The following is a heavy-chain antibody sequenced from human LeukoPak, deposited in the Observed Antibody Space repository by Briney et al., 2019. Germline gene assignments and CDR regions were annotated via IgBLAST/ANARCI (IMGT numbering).Heavy chain of an antibody. D-gene: IGHD3-10*01. CDR1: GGSISSSSYS. CDR3: ARAVQRITPGNFDY. V-gene: IGHV4-31*03. CDR2: IYYSGST. J-gene: IGHJ4*02. Sequence: SETLSLTCTVSGGSISSSSYSWGWIRQPPGKGLEWIGYIYYSGSTYYNPSLKSRVTISVDTSKNQFSLKLSSVTAADTAVYYCARAVQRITPGNFDYWGQGTLVTVSS.